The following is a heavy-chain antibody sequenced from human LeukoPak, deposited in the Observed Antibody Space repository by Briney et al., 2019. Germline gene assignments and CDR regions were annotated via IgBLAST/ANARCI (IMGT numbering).Heavy chain of an antibody. CDR3: ARDSTYYYDSGSSGPHYFDN. D-gene: IGHD3-10*01. CDR2: ISGSGDST. Sequence: GGSLRLSCAASGFTFGIAMSWVRQAPGKGLEWVSAISGSGDSTYYADSVKGRFTISRDNSKNTLYLQLNSLRAEDTAVYYCARDSTYYYDSGSSGPHYFDNWGQGTLVTVSS. J-gene: IGHJ4*02. CDR1: GFTFGIA. V-gene: IGHV3-23*01.